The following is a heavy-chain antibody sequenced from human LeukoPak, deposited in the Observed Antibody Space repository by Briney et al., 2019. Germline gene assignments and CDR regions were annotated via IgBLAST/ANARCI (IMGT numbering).Heavy chain of an antibody. J-gene: IGHJ2*01. D-gene: IGHD2-15*01. CDR1: GGSFSGYY. V-gene: IGHV4-34*01. CDR3: ARGDRKVAAEWNYWYFDL. CDR2: INHSGST. Sequence: PSETPSLTCAVYGGSFSGYYWSWIRQPPGKGLEWIGEINHSGSTNYNPSLKSRVTISVDTSKNQFSLKLSSVTAADTAVYYCARGDRKVAAEWNYWYFDLWGRGTLVTVSS.